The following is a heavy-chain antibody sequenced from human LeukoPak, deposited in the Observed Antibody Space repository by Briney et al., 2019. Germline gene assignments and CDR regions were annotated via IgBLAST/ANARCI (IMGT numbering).Heavy chain of an antibody. V-gene: IGHV4-34*01. Sequence: SETLSLTCAVYGGSFSGYYWSWIRQPPGKGLEWIGEINHSGSTNYNPSLKSRVTISVDTSKNQFSLKLISVTAADTAVYYCASSGDGYTANFDYWGQGTLVTVSS. CDR2: INHSGST. CDR1: GGSFSGYY. J-gene: IGHJ4*02. D-gene: IGHD5-24*01. CDR3: ASSGDGYTANFDY.